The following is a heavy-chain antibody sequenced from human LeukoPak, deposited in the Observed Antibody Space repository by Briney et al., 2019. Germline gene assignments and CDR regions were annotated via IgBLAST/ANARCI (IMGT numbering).Heavy chain of an antibody. D-gene: IGHD5-18*01. J-gene: IGHJ4*02. V-gene: IGHV3-48*03. Sequence: PWGSLRLSCAASGFTFSSYEMNWVRQPPGKGLEWISHISSSAGTIYYADSVKGRFTISRGNAKSSLYLQMNSLRVEDTAVYYCARVHHNTAMVDIDYGGEGTLVTVSS. CDR2: ISSSAGTI. CDR3: ARVHHNTAMVDIDY. CDR1: GFTFSSYE.